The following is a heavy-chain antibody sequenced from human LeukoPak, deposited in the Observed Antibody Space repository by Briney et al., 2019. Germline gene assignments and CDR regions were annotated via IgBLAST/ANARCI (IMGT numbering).Heavy chain of an antibody. D-gene: IGHD3-22*01. J-gene: IGHJ6*03. CDR3: ARAKLNYYDSSGYTYYYYFYMDV. CDR2: VSNSGEYI. CDR1: GFIFSSYS. V-gene: IGHV3-21*06. Sequence: GGSLRLSCTASGFIFSSYSVIWVRQARGKGLEWVSSVSNSGEYILYADSVEGRFNISRDNYKNTLYVQMNSLRAEDTAVYYCARAKLNYYDSSGYTYYYYFYMDVWGKGTTVTVSS.